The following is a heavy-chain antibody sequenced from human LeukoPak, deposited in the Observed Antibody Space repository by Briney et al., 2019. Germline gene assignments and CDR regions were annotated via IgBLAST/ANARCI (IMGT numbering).Heavy chain of an antibody. CDR2: ISGSGGST. CDR1: GFTFSSYA. D-gene: IGHD5-24*01. V-gene: IGHV3-23*01. CDR3: AKLVGMTTMPAGDY. J-gene: IGHJ4*02. Sequence: PGGSLRLSCAASGFTFSSYALSWVRQAPGKGLEWVSGISGSGGSTYYADSVKGRFTISRDNSKNTLYLQMNSLRAEDTAIYYCAKLVGMTTMPAGDYWGQGTLVTVSS.